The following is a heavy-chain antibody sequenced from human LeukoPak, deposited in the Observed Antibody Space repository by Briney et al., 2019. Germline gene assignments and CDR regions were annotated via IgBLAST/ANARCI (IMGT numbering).Heavy chain of an antibody. J-gene: IGHJ4*02. Sequence: TSETLSLTCTVSGGSISSSSYYWGWIRQPPGKGLEWIGSIYYSGSTYYNPSLKSRVTISVDTSKNQFSLKLSSVTAADTAVYYCAREDHYDSSGYYLDCWGQGTLVTVSS. V-gene: IGHV4-39*07. D-gene: IGHD3-22*01. CDR2: IYYSGST. CDR3: AREDHYDSSGYYLDC. CDR1: GGSISSSSYY.